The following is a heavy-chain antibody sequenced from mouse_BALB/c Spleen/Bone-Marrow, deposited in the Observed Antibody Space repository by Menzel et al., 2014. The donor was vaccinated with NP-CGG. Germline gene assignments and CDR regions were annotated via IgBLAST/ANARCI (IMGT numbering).Heavy chain of an antibody. CDR2: INPDSSTI. CDR3: SRLYYYGNFAY. J-gene: IGHJ3*01. CDR1: GFDFSRYW. V-gene: IGHV4-1*02. D-gene: IGHD1-1*01. Sequence: DVKLQESGGGLVQPGGSLKLSCAASGFDFSRYWLSWVRQAPGKGLEWIGEINPDSSTINYTPSLKDKFIISRDNAKNTLYLQMSKVRSEDTALYYCSRLYYYGNFAYWGQGTLVTVSA.